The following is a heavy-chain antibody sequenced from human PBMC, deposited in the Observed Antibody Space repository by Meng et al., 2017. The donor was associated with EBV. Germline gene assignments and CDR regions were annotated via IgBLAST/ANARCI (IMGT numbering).Heavy chain of an antibody. Sequence: QVQLMQAGVEVQKPGASLNVYCTAPGHTFTGYYMPWMRQAAGQGLEWMGLINTNSSGTNYAQKFLGRVTVPRDTSISTAYMVLSRLRSDDPAVYYCARVGIAVAGTVDYWGQGTLVTVSS. CDR3: ARVGIAVAGTVDY. CDR1: GHTFTGYY. V-gene: IGHV1-2*06. J-gene: IGHJ4*02. CDR2: INTNSSGT. D-gene: IGHD6-19*01.